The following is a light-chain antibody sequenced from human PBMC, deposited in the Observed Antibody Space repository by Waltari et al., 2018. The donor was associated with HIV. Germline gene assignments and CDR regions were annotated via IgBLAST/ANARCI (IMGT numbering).Light chain of an antibody. J-gene: IGLJ2*01. V-gene: IGLV2-14*01. CDR2: KVT. CDR3: SSYTSITTNVI. Sequence: QSALTQPASVSGSPGQSITISCTGTSSDIGNYRYVAWYQQHPGKAPKVIIDKVTTRPSGVSNRFSGYKSGNTASLTISGLQAEDEAEYDGSSYTSITTNVIVGGGTKLTVL. CDR1: SSDIGNYRY.